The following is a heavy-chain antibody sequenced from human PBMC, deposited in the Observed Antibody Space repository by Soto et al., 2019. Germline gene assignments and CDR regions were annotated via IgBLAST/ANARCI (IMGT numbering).Heavy chain of an antibody. D-gene: IGHD3-22*01. CDR3: ARDGYDSSGYYSSGFDY. Sequence: PGGSLRLSCAASGFTFSSYSMNWVRQAPGKGLEWVSSISSSSSYIYYADSVKGRFTISRDNAKNSLYLQMNSLRAEDTAVYYCARDGYDSSGYYSSGFDYWGQGTLVTVS. CDR2: ISSSSSYI. J-gene: IGHJ4*02. CDR1: GFTFSSYS. V-gene: IGHV3-21*01.